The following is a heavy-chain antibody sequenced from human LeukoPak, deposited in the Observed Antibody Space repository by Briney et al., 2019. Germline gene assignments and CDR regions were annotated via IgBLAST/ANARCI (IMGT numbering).Heavy chain of an antibody. V-gene: IGHV3-30*02. Sequence: GGSLRLSCAASGFIFSYYAMRWVRQAPGKGLEWVAFIRYDGSNKYYADSVKGRFTISRDNSKNTLYLQMSSLRAEDTAVYYCARGGKIALAGTRSPQYFQHWGQGTLVTVSS. CDR1: GFIFSYYA. J-gene: IGHJ1*01. CDR3: ARGGKIALAGTRSPQYFQH. D-gene: IGHD6-19*01. CDR2: IRYDGSNK.